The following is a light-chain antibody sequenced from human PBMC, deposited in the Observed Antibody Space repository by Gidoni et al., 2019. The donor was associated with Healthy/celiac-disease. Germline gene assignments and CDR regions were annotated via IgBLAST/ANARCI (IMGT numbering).Light chain of an antibody. V-gene: IGKV1-5*03. CDR2: KAS. CDR3: QQYNSYSRT. CDR1: QSISSW. Sequence: IQLNQSPSTLSAYVGDRVTITCRASQSISSWLDWYQQKPGKAPKLLIYKASSSESGVPSRFSGSGSGTEFTLTISSLQPDDFATYYCQQYNSYSRTFGQGTKVEIK. J-gene: IGKJ1*01.